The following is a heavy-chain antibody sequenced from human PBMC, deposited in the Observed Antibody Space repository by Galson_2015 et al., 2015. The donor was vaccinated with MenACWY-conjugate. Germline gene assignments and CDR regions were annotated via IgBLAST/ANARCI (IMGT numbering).Heavy chain of an antibody. Sequence: TCSVSGVSFTSYYWTWIRQSPGKGLEWIGYMNHRGTSNYNPSLKSRVTVSVDTSKNQFSLMLSSVTAADTAVYYCASLPQGYCSITNCFGWFDPWGQGTLVTVSS. D-gene: IGHD2-2*01. J-gene: IGHJ5*02. CDR3: ASLPQGYCSITNCFGWFDP. CDR1: GVSFTSYY. V-gene: IGHV4-59*01. CDR2: MNHRGTS.